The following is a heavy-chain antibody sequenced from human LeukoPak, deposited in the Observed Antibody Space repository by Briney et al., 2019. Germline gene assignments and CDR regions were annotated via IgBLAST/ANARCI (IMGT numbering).Heavy chain of an antibody. D-gene: IGHD6-19*01. CDR2: ISGSGGST. Sequence: GGSLRLSCAASGFTFSSYAMSWVRQAPGKGLEWVSAISGSGGSTYYADSVKGRFTISRDSAKNSLYLQMNSLRAEDTAVYYCARGWYNSGYYCDYWGQGTLVTVSS. CDR1: GFTFSSYA. V-gene: IGHV3-23*01. CDR3: ARGWYNSGYYCDY. J-gene: IGHJ4*02.